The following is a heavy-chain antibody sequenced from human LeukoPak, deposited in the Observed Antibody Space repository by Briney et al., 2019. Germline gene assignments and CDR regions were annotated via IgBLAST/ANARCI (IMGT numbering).Heavy chain of an antibody. V-gene: IGHV1-18*01. D-gene: IGHD3-10*01. CDR1: GGTFSSYA. CDR3: ARVRLRAAFDI. CDR2: ISAYNGNT. Sequence: ASVKVSCKASGGTFSSYAISWVRQAPGQGLEWMGWISAYNGNTNYAQKLQGRVTMTTDTSTSTAYMELRSLRSDDTAVYYCARVRLRAAFDIWGQGTMVTVSS. J-gene: IGHJ3*02.